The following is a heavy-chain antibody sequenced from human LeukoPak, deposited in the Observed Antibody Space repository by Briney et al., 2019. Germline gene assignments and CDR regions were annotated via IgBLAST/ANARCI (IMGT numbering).Heavy chain of an antibody. CDR1: GYTFTGYY. D-gene: IGHD3-10*01. CDR2: ISPNSGGT. CDR3: ARDLVHGSGTPTNYYYYYYMDV. Sequence: ASVKVSCKASGYTFTGYYMHWVRQAPGQGLEWMGRISPNSGGTNYAQKFQGRVTMTRDTSISTAYMELSRLRSDDTAVYYCARDLVHGSGTPTNYYYYYYMDVWGKGTTVTVSS. J-gene: IGHJ6*03. V-gene: IGHV1-2*06.